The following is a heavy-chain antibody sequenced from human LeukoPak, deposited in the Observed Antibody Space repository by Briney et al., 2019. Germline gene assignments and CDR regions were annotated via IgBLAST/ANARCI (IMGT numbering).Heavy chain of an antibody. J-gene: IGHJ6*03. CDR2: LDPKSGGT. V-gene: IGHV1-2*02. Sequence: GASVKVSCKASGCTFTGYYLHWVRQAPGQGLEWMGWLDPKSGGTKYAQKFKGRVTMTRDTSISTLYMEINSLTSDDTAVYYCARDPSHYYYMDVWGKGTTVTVSS. CDR1: GCTFTGYY. CDR3: ARDPSHYYYMDV.